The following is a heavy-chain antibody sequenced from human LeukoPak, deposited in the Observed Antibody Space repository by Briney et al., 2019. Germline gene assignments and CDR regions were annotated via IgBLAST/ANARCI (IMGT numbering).Heavy chain of an antibody. D-gene: IGHD3-10*01. J-gene: IGHJ4*02. CDR2: IYYSGST. Sequence: SETLSLTCTVSGGSVSSGSYYWSWIRQPPGKGLEWIGYIYYSGSTNYNPSLKSRVTISVGTSKNQFSLKLSSVTAADTAVYYCARVREDYYGSGSYPFDYWGQGTLVTVSS. CDR3: ARVREDYYGSGSYPFDY. CDR1: GGSVSSGSYY. V-gene: IGHV4-61*01.